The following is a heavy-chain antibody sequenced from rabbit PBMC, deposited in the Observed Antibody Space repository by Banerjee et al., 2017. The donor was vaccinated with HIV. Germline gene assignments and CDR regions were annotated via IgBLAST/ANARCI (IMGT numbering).Heavy chain of an antibody. Sequence: QSLEESGGDLVKPGASLTLTCTASGFSFSSTYYMCWVRQAPGKGLELIACIYSSSGSTWYASWAKGRFTISKTSSTTVTLQMTSLTAADTATYFCAREGSTIGYQYFNFWGPGTLVTVS. CDR2: IYSSSGST. J-gene: IGHJ4*01. D-gene: IGHD1-1*01. V-gene: IGHV1S40*01. CDR1: GFSFSSTYY. CDR3: AREGSTIGYQYFNF.